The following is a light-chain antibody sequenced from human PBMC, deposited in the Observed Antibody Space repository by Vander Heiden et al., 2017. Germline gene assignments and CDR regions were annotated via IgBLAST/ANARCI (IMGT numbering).Light chain of an antibody. J-gene: IGKJ4*01. CDR3: RQALQTPLT. CDR2: LGS. V-gene: IGKV2-28*01. Sequence: DIVMTQSPLSLPVTPAEPASISCRSSQSLLHSNGYNYLDWYLQKPGQSPQLLIYLGSNRASGVPDRFSGSGSGTDFTLKISRVEAEDVGVYYCRQALQTPLTFGGGTKVEIK. CDR1: QSLLHSNGYNY.